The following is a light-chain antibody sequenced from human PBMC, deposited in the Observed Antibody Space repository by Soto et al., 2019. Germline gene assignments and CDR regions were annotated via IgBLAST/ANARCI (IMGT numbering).Light chain of an antibody. V-gene: IGLV2-23*02. CDR2: EVT. Sequence: LTQAASVSGSPVQSITISCTGTRSDVGSYNSIACYQQHPGKAPRVVIFEVTKRPSGISDRFSGSKSGYTASLRISGLQAEDEADYFCLSYAGNSIWLFGGGTKVTV. CDR1: RSDVGSYNS. J-gene: IGLJ2*01. CDR3: LSYAGNSIWL.